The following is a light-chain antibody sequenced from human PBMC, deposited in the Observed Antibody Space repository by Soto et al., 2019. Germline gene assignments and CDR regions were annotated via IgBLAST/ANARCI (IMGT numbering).Light chain of an antibody. CDR1: ESVTDY. CDR2: DVS. J-gene: IGKJ1*01. Sequence: ESVLTQSPATLSLSPGERGTLSCRASESVTDYLAWYQQKPGQAPRLLVYDVSYRAAGIPTRFSGGGSGTDFTLTISNVEPEDFAVYYCQQRSDWPWMFGQGTKVDIK. V-gene: IGKV3-11*01. CDR3: QQRSDWPWM.